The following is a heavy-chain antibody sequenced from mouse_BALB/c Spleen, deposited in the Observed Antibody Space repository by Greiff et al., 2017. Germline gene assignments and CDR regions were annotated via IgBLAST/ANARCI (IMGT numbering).Heavy chain of an antibody. V-gene: IGHV3-2*02. CDR1: GYSITSDYA. CDR2: ISYSGST. D-gene: IGHD4-1*01. Sequence: EVQLQESGPGLVKPSQSLSLTCTVTGYSITSDYAWNWIRQFPGNKLEWMGYISYSGSTSYNPSLKSRISITRDTSKNQFFLQLNSVTTEDTATYYCARNGANWDVADYWGQGTTLTVSS. CDR3: ARNGANWDVADY. J-gene: IGHJ2*01.